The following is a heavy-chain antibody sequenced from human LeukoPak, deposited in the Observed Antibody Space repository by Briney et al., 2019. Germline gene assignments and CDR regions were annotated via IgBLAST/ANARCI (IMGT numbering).Heavy chain of an antibody. CDR2: INHSGST. V-gene: IGHV4-34*01. D-gene: IGHD4-17*01. CDR1: GGSFSGYY. J-gene: IGHJ4*02. CDR3: ASLKDTTVSYFDY. Sequence: SETLSLTCAVYGGSFSGYYWSWIRQPPGKGLEWIGEINHSGSTNYNPSLKSRVTISVDTSKNQFSLKLSSVTAADTAVYYCASLKDTTVSYFDYWGQGTLVTVSS.